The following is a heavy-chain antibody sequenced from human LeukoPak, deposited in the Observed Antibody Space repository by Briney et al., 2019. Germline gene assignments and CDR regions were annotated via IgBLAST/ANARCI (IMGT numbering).Heavy chain of an antibody. CDR1: GGTFSSYA. CDR3: ARGMYCSSTSCYKVYNWFDP. J-gene: IGHJ5*02. CDR2: IIPIFGTA. D-gene: IGHD2-2*02. V-gene: IGHV1-69*05. Sequence: SVKVSCKASGGTFSSYAISWVRQAPGQGLEWMGGIIPIFGTANYAQKFQGRVTITTDESTSTAYMELSSLRSEDTAVYYCARGMYCSSTSCYKVYNWFDPWGQGTLVTVSS.